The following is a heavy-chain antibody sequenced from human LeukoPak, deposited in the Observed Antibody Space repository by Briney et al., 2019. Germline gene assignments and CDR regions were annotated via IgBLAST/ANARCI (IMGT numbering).Heavy chain of an antibody. CDR1: GGSISTYY. V-gene: IGHV4-59*01. CDR2: IYYTGST. CDR3: ARAKGDLYSSSWYRSYYFDY. D-gene: IGHD6-13*01. J-gene: IGHJ4*02. Sequence: SETLSLTCTVSGGSISTYYWSWIRQPPGKALEWIGYIYYTGSTIYNPSLKSRVTISEDTSSNQFSLRLTSVTAADTGVYYCARAKGDLYSSSWYRSYYFDYWGQGTLVTVSS.